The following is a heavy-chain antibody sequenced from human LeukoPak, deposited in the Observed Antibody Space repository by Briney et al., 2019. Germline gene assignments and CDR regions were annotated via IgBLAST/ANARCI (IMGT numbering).Heavy chain of an antibody. D-gene: IGHD3-9*01. CDR2: INTDGRTT. V-gene: IGHV3-74*01. Sequence: TGGSLRLSCAASGFTFSSYWMHWVRQAPGKGLVWVSRINTDGRTTTYADSVKGRFTISRDNAKNSLYLQMNSLRAEDTAVYYCARDNRRYFDWNNWFDPWGQGTLVTVSS. CDR3: ARDNRRYFDWNNWFDP. J-gene: IGHJ5*02. CDR1: GFTFSSYW.